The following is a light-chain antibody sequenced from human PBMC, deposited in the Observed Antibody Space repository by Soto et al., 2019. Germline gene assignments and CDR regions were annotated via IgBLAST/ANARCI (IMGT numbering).Light chain of an antibody. CDR2: AAS. CDR3: QQYNKWPLFT. CDR1: QSVSSN. J-gene: IGKJ3*01. Sequence: EIVMTQSPVTLSVSPGERATLSCRASQSVSSNLAWYQQKPGQAPRLLIYAASTRATGIPDRFSGSGSGTEFTLTISSMPSEDFAGYYCQQYNKWPLFTFGPGTKVDIK. V-gene: IGKV3-15*01.